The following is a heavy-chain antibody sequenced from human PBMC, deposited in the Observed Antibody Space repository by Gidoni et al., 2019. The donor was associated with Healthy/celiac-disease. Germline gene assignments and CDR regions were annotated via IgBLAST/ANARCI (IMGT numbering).Heavy chain of an antibody. CDR2: ISSSSSYI. D-gene: IGHD5-12*01. Sequence: EVQLVESGGGLVKPGGSLRLSCAASGFTFSSYKMNWVRQAPGKGLEWVSSISSSSSYIYYADSVKGRFTISRENAKNSLYLQMNSLRAEDTAVYYCARAPDGYNFNLDYWGQGTLVTVSS. V-gene: IGHV3-21*01. CDR1: GFTFSSYK. J-gene: IGHJ4*02. CDR3: ARAPDGYNFNLDY.